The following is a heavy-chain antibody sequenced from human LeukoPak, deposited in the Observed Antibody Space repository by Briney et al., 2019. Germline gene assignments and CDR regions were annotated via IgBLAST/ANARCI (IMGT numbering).Heavy chain of an antibody. CDR3: TSSSAREYYMDV. J-gene: IGHJ6*03. CDR1: GFMFSSYW. CDR2: IWYDGSNK. Sequence: GSLRLSCEASGFMFSSYWMTWVRQAPGKGLEWVAVIWYDGSNKYYADSVKGRFTISRDNSKNMLYLQMNSLRAEDTAVYYCTSSSAREYYMDVWGKGTTVTVSS. D-gene: IGHD6-6*01. V-gene: IGHV3-33*08.